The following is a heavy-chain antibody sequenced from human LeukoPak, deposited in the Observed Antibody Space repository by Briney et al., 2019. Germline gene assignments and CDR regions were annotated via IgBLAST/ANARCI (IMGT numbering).Heavy chain of an antibody. CDR2: ISSSSSYI. CDR3: AAWVLGGRMDV. V-gene: IGHV3-21*01. Sequence: KSGGSLRLSCAASGFTFSSYSMNWVRQAPGKGLEWVSSISSSSSYIYYADSVKGRFTISRDNAKNSLYLQMNSLRAEDTAVYYCAAWVLGGRMDVWGQGTTVTVSS. D-gene: IGHD3-16*01. CDR1: GFTFSSYS. J-gene: IGHJ6*02.